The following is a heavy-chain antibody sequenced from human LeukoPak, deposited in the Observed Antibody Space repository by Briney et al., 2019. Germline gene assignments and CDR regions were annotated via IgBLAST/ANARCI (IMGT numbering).Heavy chain of an antibody. CDR3: ARGYCSGGSCYSYYYYNYMDV. D-gene: IGHD2-15*01. CDR1: GGSISSSNNY. Sequence: SETLSLTCTVSGGSISSSNNYWGWIRQPPGKGLEWIGNIFYSGSTYYSPSLKSRVTISLDTSRNQFSLKLSSVTAADTAVYYCARGYCSGGSCYSYYYYNYMDVWGKGTTVTVSS. V-gene: IGHV4-39*07. J-gene: IGHJ6*03. CDR2: IFYSGST.